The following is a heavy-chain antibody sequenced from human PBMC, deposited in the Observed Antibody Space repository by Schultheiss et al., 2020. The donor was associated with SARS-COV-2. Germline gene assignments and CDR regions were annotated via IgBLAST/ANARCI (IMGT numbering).Heavy chain of an antibody. Sequence: SETLSLTCTVSGGSISSYYWSWIRQPPGKGLEWIGYIYYSGSTNYNPSLKSRVTISVDTSKNQFSLKLSSVTAADTAVYYCARGFDSWGQGTLVTVSS. CDR3: ARGFDS. CDR2: IYYSGST. V-gene: IGHV4-59*08. J-gene: IGHJ4*02. CDR1: GGSISSYY.